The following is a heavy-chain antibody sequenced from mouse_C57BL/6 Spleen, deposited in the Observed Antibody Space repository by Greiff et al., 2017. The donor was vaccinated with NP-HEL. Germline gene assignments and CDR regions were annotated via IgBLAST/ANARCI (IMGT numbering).Heavy chain of an antibody. CDR1: GYSITSGYY. V-gene: IGHV3-6*01. CDR3: AREGYYGGYV. D-gene: IGHD1-1*01. Sequence: EVQLQESGPGLVKPSQSLSLTCSVTGYSITSGYYWNWIRQFPGNKLEWMGYISYDGSNNYNPSLKNRISITRDTSKNQFFLKLNSVTTEDTATYYCAREGYYGGYVWGTGTTVTVSS. J-gene: IGHJ1*03. CDR2: ISYDGSN.